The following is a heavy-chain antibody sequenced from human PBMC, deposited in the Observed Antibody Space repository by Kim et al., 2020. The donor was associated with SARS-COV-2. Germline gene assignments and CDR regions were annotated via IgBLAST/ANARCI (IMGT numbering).Heavy chain of an antibody. CDR3: ARVICSSTSCYVHWFDP. Sequence: SETLSLTCTVSGGSISSGGYYWSWIRQHPGKGLEWIGYIYYSGSTYYNPSLKSRVTISVDTSKNQFSLKLSSVTAADTAVYYCARVICSSTSCYVHWFDPWGQGTLVTGSS. J-gene: IGHJ5*02. CDR2: IYYSGST. CDR1: GGSISSGGYY. V-gene: IGHV4-31*03. D-gene: IGHD2-2*01.